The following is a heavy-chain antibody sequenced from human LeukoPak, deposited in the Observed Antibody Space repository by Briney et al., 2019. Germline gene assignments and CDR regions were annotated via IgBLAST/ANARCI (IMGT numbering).Heavy chain of an antibody. J-gene: IGHJ4*02. Sequence: PGGSLRLSCAASGFTFSSYAMHWVRQAPGKGLEWVAVISYDGSNKYYAGSVKGRFTISRDNSKHTLYLQMNSLRGEDTAVYYCAKVDGVITMIGSYFDYWGQGTLVTVSS. V-gene: IGHV3-30-3*01. D-gene: IGHD3-22*01. CDR2: ISYDGSNK. CDR3: AKVDGVITMIGSYFDY. CDR1: GFTFSSYA.